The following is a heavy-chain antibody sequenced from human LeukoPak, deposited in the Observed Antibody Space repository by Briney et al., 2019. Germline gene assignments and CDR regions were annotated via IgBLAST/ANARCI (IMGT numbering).Heavy chain of an antibody. V-gene: IGHV3-11*01. CDR1: GFTFSDYY. CDR2: ISSGGSTI. D-gene: IGHD3-22*01. Sequence: PGGSLTLSCAASGFTFSDYYMSWVRQAPGKGLEWVSYISSGGSTIYYADSMKGRFTISRDNAKNSLYLQMNSLRAEDTAVYYCARESYYYDSSGYYVYYFDYWGQGTLVTVSS. J-gene: IGHJ4*02. CDR3: ARESYYYDSSGYYVYYFDY.